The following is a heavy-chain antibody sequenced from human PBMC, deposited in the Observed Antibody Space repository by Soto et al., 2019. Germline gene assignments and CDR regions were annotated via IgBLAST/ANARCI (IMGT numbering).Heavy chain of an antibody. Sequence: PGGSLRLSCAASGFIFSSYAMHWVRKAPGKGLEWVAVISYDGNNKYYADSVKGRFTISRDNSKNTLYLQMNSLRAEDTAVYYCAARYSSGWYYYYYGMDVWGQGTTVTVSS. V-gene: IGHV3-30-3*01. CDR2: ISYDGNNK. D-gene: IGHD6-19*01. CDR3: AARYSSGWYYYYYGMDV. J-gene: IGHJ6*02. CDR1: GFIFSSYA.